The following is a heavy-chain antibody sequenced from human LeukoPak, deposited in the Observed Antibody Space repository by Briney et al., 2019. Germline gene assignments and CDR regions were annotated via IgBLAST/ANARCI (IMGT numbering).Heavy chain of an antibody. D-gene: IGHD3-3*01. J-gene: IGHJ5*02. CDR3: ARDSGFWRGYYINWFDP. V-gene: IGHV3-21*01. CDR1: GFTFSSYS. Sequence: GGSLRLSCAASGFTFSSYSMNWVRQAPGKGLEWVSSISSSSSYIYYADSVKGRFTISRDNAKNSLYLQMNSLRAEDTAVYYCARDSGFWRGYYINWFDPWGQGTLVTVSS. CDR2: ISSSSSYI.